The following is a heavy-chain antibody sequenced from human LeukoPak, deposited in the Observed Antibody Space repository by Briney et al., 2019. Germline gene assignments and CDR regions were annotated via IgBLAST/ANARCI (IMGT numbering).Heavy chain of an antibody. J-gene: IGHJ4*02. CDR2: IYYSGST. CDR1: GGSIRSSSYY. CDR3: GRHRGYYGSGSKVDY. V-gene: IGHV4-39*01. Sequence: SETLSLTCTVSGGSIRSSSYYWGWIRQPPGKGLEWIGSIYYSGSTYYNPSLKSRVTISVDTAKNQFSLKLSSITAADTAVYYCGRHRGYYGSGSKVDYWGQGTLVTVSS. D-gene: IGHD3-10*01.